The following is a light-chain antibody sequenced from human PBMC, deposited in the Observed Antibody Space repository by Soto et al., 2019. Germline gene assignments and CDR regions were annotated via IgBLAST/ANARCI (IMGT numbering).Light chain of an antibody. V-gene: IGLV2-14*01. CDR2: EVS. J-gene: IGLJ1*01. CDR3: NSYTSSTSRPYV. CDR1: TNDVGGYNY. Sequence: QSVLTQPASVSGSPGQSITISCTGTTNDVGGYNYVSWYQQHPGKAPKLLIFEVSSRPSGVSNRFSGSKSGNTASLTISALQDEDEADYFCNSYTSSTSRPYVFGTGTKVT.